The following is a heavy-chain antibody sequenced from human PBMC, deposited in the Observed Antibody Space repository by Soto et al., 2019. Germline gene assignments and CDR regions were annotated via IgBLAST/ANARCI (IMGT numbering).Heavy chain of an antibody. CDR1: GYTFTSYY. CDR2: INPSGGST. V-gene: IGHV1-46*01. Sequence: ASVKVSCKASGYTFTSYYMHWVRQAPGQGLEWMGIINPSGGSTSYAQKFQGRVTMTRDTSTSTVYMELSSLRSEDTAVYYCARDERITNFSFNGFYFDYWGQGTLVTVSS. D-gene: IGHD2-15*01. CDR3: ARDERITNFSFNGFYFDY. J-gene: IGHJ4*02.